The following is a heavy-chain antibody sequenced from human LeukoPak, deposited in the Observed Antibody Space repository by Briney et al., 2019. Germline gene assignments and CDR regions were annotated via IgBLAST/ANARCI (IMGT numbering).Heavy chain of an antibody. CDR1: GFTFSSYS. CDR3: ARSSGWLNFDY. Sequence: GGSLRLSCAASGFTFSSYSMNWVRQAPGKGLEWVSSISSSSSYIYYADSVKGRFTISRDNSKNTLYLQMNSLRAEDTAVYYCARSSGWLNFDYWGQGTLVTVSS. V-gene: IGHV3-21*01. CDR2: ISSSSSYI. D-gene: IGHD6-19*01. J-gene: IGHJ4*02.